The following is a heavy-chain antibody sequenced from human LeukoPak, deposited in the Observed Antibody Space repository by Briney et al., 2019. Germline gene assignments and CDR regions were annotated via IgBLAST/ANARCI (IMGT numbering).Heavy chain of an antibody. CDR2: IWYDGSNK. CDR3: VRDFRSADY. Sequence: GGSLRLSCAASGFTFGSNGMHWVRQAPGKGLEWVAVIWYDGSNKYYADSVEGRFTISRDNSKNTLYLQMNSLRAEDTAVYYCVRDFRSADYWGQGTLVTVSS. V-gene: IGHV3-33*01. CDR1: GFTFGSNG. J-gene: IGHJ4*02.